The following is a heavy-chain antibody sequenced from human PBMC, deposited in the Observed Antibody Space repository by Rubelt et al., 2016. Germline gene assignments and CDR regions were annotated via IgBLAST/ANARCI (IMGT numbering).Heavy chain of an antibody. CDR1: GFTFDDYA. CDR2: ISWNSGSI. Sequence: EVQLVESGGGLVQPGGSLRLSCAASGFTFDDYAMHWVRQAPGKGLEWVSGISWNSGSIGYADSVKGRFTISRDNAKNSLYLQMNSLRAEDTALYYCAKDRAIAGSDAVDIWGQVTMVTVSS. CDR3: AKDRAIAGSDAVDI. J-gene: IGHJ3*02. D-gene: IGHD6-13*01. V-gene: IGHV3-9*01.